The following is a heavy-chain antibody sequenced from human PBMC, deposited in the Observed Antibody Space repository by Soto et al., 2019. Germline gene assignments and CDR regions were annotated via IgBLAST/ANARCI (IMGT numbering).Heavy chain of an antibody. Sequence: VLFLRLRCAASEFTCSSYGMHWVRQETGKGLEWVAVISYDGSNKYYADSVKGRFTISRDNSKNTLYLQMNSLRAEDTAVYYCAKVGSSSWNLSYSYYYYYMEVWGKGTTVTVSS. J-gene: IGHJ6*03. CDR3: AKVGSSSWNLSYSYYYYYMEV. D-gene: IGHD6-13*01. V-gene: IGHV3-30*18. CDR2: ISYDGSNK. CDR1: EFTCSSYG.